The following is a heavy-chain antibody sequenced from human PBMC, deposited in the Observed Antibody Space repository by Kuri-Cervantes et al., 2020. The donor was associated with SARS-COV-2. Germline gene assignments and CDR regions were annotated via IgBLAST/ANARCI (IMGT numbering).Heavy chain of an antibody. CDR3: ARVTYDFWSGQFRLYWFDP. Sequence: ASVKVSCKASDYTFTSYGISWVRQAPGQGLEWMGWISAYNGNTNYAQKLQGRVTMTTDTSTSTAYMELSSLRSEDTAVYYCARVTYDFWSGQFRLYWFDPWGQGTLVTVSS. CDR2: ISAYNGNT. D-gene: IGHD3-3*01. V-gene: IGHV1-18*01. CDR1: DYTFTSYG. J-gene: IGHJ5*02.